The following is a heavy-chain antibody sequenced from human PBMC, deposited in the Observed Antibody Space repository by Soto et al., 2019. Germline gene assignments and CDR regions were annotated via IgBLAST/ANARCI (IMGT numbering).Heavy chain of an antibody. CDR2: INHAGSI. Sequence: QLQLQQWGAGLLKPSETLSLNCAVYGGSFSGYYWSWIRQPPGEGLERMGEINHAGSINYNPFLKSRVTLSVDTSKNQFALKLNSVTAADTAVFYCARGPSMRIPAASGRDYYYHGLDVWGQGTAVTVSS. D-gene: IGHD2-15*01. J-gene: IGHJ6*02. CDR3: ARGPSMRIPAASGRDYYYHGLDV. CDR1: GGSFSGYY. V-gene: IGHV4-34*01.